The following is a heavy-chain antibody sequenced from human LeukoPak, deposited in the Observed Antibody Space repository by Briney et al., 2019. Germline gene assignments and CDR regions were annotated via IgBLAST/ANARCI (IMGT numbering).Heavy chain of an antibody. D-gene: IGHD3-10*01. Sequence: GGSLRLSCTASGFTFSSYAMSWVRQAPGKGLEWVSVISNTGGSTFYADSVKGRFTISRDNSKNTLYLQMNSLRAEDTAVYYCAKRASGSGTSLYYFDYWGQGTLVTVSS. CDR3: AKRASGSGTSLYYFDY. CDR2: ISNTGGST. CDR1: GFTFSSYA. V-gene: IGHV3-23*01. J-gene: IGHJ4*02.